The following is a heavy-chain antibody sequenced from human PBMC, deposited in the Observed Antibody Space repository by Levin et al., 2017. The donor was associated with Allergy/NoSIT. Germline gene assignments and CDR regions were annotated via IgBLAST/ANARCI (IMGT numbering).Heavy chain of an antibody. CDR1: GFTFSSYA. D-gene: IGHD1-1*01. CDR2: ISGSGGST. Sequence: PGGSLRLSCAASGFTFSSYAMSWVRQAPGKGLEWVSGISGSGGSTYYADSVKGRFTISRDNSKNTLYLQMNSLRAEDTAVYYCAKGSRGGNWNDGPGDFDYWGQGTLVTVSS. J-gene: IGHJ4*02. V-gene: IGHV3-23*01. CDR3: AKGSRGGNWNDGPGDFDY.